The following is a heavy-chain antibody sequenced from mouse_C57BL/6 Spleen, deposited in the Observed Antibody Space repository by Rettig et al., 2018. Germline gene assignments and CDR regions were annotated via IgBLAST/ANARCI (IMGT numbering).Heavy chain of an antibody. D-gene: IGHD2-5*01. CDR2: IYPGSGNT. Sequence: KISCKASGYSFTSYYIHWVKQRPGQGLEWIGWIYPGSGNTKYNEKFKGKATLTADTSSSTAYMQLSSLTSEDSAVYYCVRGGYYSNPGAMDYWGQGTSVTVSS. J-gene: IGHJ4*01. CDR1: GYSFTSYY. V-gene: IGHV1-66*01. CDR3: VRGGYYSNPGAMDY.